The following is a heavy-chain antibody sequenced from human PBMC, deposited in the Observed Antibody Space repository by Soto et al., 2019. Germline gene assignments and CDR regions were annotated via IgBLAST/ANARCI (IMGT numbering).Heavy chain of an antibody. Sequence: MYSLRQANGQGLEWMGWLNPNTGDTVYARKFQGRVTMTRATSISTAYMELSNLRFEDTALYYCARGSKLRGRYGMDVWGHGTMLT. J-gene: IGHJ6*01. V-gene: IGHV1-8*01. CDR3: ARGSKLRGRYGMDV. CDR2: LNPNTGDT. D-gene: IGHD3-10*01.